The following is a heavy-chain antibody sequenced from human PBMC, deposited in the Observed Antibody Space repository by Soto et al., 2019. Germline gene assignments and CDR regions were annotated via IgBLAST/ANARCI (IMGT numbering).Heavy chain of an antibody. Sequence: ASVKVSCKASGYTFTSYGISWVRQAPGQGLEWMGWISAYNGNTNYAQKLQGRVTMTTDTSTSTAYMELRSLRSDDTAVYYCARDLADTAMVTSYYYYCGMDVWGQGTTVTVSS. J-gene: IGHJ6*02. V-gene: IGHV1-18*01. D-gene: IGHD5-18*01. CDR3: ARDLADTAMVTSYYYYCGMDV. CDR2: ISAYNGNT. CDR1: GYTFTSYG.